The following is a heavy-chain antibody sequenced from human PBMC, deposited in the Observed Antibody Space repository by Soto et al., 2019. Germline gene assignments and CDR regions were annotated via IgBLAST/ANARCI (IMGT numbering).Heavy chain of an antibody. Sequence: QITLKESGPTLVKPTQTLTLTCTFSGFSLSTSGVGVGWIRQPPGKALEWLALIYWNDDKRYSPSLKSRLTITKDTSKNQVVLTLTNMDPVDTATYYCAHSLWGSAPDAFDIWGQGTMVTVSS. CDR3: AHSLWGSAPDAFDI. CDR2: IYWNDDK. J-gene: IGHJ3*02. V-gene: IGHV2-5*01. CDR1: GFSLSTSGVG. D-gene: IGHD3-10*01.